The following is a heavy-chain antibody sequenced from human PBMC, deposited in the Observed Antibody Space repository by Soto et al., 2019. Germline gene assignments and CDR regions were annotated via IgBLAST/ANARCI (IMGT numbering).Heavy chain of an antibody. CDR2: MNPNSGNT. CDR1: GYTFTSYD. D-gene: IGHD3-3*01. Sequence: ASVKVSCKSSGYTFTSYDINCVRQATGQGLEWMGWMNPNSGNTGYAQKFQGGVTMTRNTSISTAYMELSSLRSEDTAVYYCARTMEYYYYMDVWGKGTTVTVS. V-gene: IGHV1-8*01. CDR3: ARTMEYYYYMDV. J-gene: IGHJ6*03.